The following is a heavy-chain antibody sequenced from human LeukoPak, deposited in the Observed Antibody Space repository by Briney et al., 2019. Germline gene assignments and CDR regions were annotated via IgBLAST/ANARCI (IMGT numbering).Heavy chain of an antibody. Sequence: GESLKISCKGSGYSFTTYWIGWVRQMPGKGLEWMGIIYPGDSDTRYSPSFQGQVTISADKSISTAYLQWSSLKASDTAMYYCARGRSNNWLSWGYWGQGALVTVSS. V-gene: IGHV5-51*01. CDR1: GYSFTTYW. CDR3: ARGRSNNWLSWGY. D-gene: IGHD1-1*01. CDR2: IYPGDSDT. J-gene: IGHJ4*02.